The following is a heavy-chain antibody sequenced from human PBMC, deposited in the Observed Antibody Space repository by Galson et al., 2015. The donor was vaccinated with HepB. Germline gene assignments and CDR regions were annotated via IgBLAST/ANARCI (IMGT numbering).Heavy chain of an antibody. CDR3: ARGALIVVVDATPNNWFDP. D-gene: IGHD2-15*01. V-gene: IGHV1-18*01. Sequence: SVKVSCKASGYTFSSYSITWVRQAPGQGLEWMGWISAYNHNTNYAQKLQGRVIMTTDTSTSTACMELRSLRSDDTAVYYCARGALIVVVDATPNNWFDPWGQGTLVTVSS. CDR1: GYTFSSYS. J-gene: IGHJ5*02. CDR2: ISAYNHNT.